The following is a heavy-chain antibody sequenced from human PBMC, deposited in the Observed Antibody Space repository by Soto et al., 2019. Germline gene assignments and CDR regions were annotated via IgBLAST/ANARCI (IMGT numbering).Heavy chain of an antibody. D-gene: IGHD1-26*01. Sequence: QVQLVQSGGEVKKPGASVKVSCKPSGYTFTNYVISWVRRAPGQGLEWMGWISPFNGHTKYAQKFQGRVTLTTDTSTSTAYMELRSLIYADTAVYYCARDAGSESYLAYWGQGTLVTVSS. CDR2: ISPFNGHT. J-gene: IGHJ4*02. CDR3: ARDAGSESYLAY. V-gene: IGHV1-18*01. CDR1: GYTFTNYV.